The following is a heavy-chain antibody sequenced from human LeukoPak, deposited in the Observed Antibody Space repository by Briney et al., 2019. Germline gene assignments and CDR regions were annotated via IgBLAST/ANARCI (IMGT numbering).Heavy chain of an antibody. Sequence: SETLSLTCAVYGGSFSGYYWSWIRQPPGKGLEWIGEINHSGSTNYNPSLKSRVTISVDTSKNQFSLKLSSVTAADTAVYYCASTHFDYWGQGTLVTVSS. J-gene: IGHJ4*02. CDR1: GGSFSGYY. CDR2: INHSGST. V-gene: IGHV4-34*01. CDR3: ASTHFDY.